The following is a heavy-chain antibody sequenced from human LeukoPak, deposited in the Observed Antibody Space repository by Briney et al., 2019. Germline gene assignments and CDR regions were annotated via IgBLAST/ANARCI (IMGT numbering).Heavy chain of an antibody. CDR1: GGAIDITNY. D-gene: IGHD1-26*01. CDR3: TREDRPYCPFAY. J-gene: IGHJ4*02. V-gene: IGHV4-4*02. Sequence: PSETLSLTCGVSGGAIDITNYWSWVRHAPGKGLEWIGEIAHDGTTNYNTSLRRRVAMSFDRANNKFYLSLTSVTAADTAVYYCTREDRPYCPFAYWGQGVLVTVSS. CDR2: IAHDGTT.